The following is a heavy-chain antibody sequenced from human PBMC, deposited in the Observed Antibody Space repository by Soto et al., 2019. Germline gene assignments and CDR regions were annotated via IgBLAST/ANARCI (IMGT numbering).Heavy chain of an antibody. CDR3: AKVVGVPGVGKDWFDP. V-gene: IGHV3-23*01. D-gene: IGHD2-2*01. CDR1: GFTFSSFT. CDR2: ISTGGGTT. J-gene: IGHJ5*02. Sequence: PGGSLRLSCAASGFTFSSFTMTWVRQAPGKGLEWVSVISTGGGTTYYADFVKGRFTISRDNSKNTLFLQMSSLRVEDTAVYYCAKVVGVPGVGKDWFDPWGQGTLVTSPQ.